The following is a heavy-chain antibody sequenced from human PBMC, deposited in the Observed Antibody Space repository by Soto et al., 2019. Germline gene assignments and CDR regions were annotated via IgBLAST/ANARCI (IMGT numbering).Heavy chain of an antibody. D-gene: IGHD6-19*01. CDR3: TTESIAVAADDAFDI. CDR1: GFTFSNAW. V-gene: IGHV3-15*01. CDR2: IKSKTDGGTT. J-gene: IGHJ3*02. Sequence: PGGSLRLSCAASGFTFSNAWMSWVRQAPGKGLEWVGRIKSKTDGGTTDYAAPVKGRFTISRDDSKNTLYLQMNSLKTEDTAVYYCTTESIAVAADDAFDIWGQGTMVTVSS.